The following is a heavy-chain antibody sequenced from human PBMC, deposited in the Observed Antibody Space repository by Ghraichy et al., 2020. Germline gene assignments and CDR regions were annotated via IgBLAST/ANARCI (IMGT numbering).Heavy chain of an antibody. Sequence: SETLTLTCTASGGSISSSSYYWGWIRQPPGKGLEWIGSIHYSGSTYYNPSLKSRVTMSVDTSKNQFSLNLNSVTAADTAVYYCARAFRVTVMAPTPGGFDYWGHGTLVTVSS. D-gene: IGHD2-15*01. V-gene: IGHV4-39*07. CDR2: IHYSGST. CDR1: GGSISSSSYY. CDR3: ARAFRVTVMAPTPGGFDY. J-gene: IGHJ4*01.